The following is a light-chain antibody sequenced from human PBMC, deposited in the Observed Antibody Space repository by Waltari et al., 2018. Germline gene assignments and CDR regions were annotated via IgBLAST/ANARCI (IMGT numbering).Light chain of an antibody. CDR1: QDINNY. V-gene: IGKV1-33*01. J-gene: IGKJ4*01. CDR3: QQFHSLLT. Sequence: DIQMTQSPSSLSASVGDSVTITCQASQDINNYLNWYQQKPGKAPKLLIYDASNLETGVPSRFSGSGSGTTFIFTISSLQPEDIATYYCQQFHSLLTFGGGTKVEIK. CDR2: DAS.